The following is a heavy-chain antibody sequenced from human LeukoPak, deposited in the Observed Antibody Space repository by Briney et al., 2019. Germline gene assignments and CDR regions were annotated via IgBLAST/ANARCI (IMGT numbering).Heavy chain of an antibody. J-gene: IGHJ4*02. CDR1: GYTFTSYG. V-gene: IGHV1-18*01. CDR2: ISAYNGNT. Sequence: ASVKVYCKASGYTFTSYGISWVRQAPGQGLEWMGWISAYNGNTSYAQKLQGRVTMTTDTSTSTAYMELRSLRSDDTAVYYCARDEGRWDTMVRGVRETTDYWGQGTLVTVSS. D-gene: IGHD3-10*01. CDR3: ARDEGRWDTMVRGVRETTDY.